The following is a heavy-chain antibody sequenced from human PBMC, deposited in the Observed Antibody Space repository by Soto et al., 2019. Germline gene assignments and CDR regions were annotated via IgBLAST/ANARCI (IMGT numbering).Heavy chain of an antibody. CDR3: ARIARGRIAARTPGY. CDR2: IYHSGST. J-gene: IGHJ4*02. CDR1: GYSISSGYY. Sequence: SETLSLTCAVSGYSISSGYYWGWIRQPPGKGLEWIGSIYHSGSTYYNPSLKSRVTISVDTSKNQFSLKLSSVTAADTAVYYCARIARGRIAARTPGYWGQGTLVTVSS. D-gene: IGHD6-6*01. V-gene: IGHV4-38-2*01.